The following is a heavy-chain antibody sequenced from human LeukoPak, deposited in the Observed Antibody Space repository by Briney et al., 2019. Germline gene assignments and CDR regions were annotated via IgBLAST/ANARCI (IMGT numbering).Heavy chain of an antibody. CDR1: GFTFSSYS. CDR3: AKDLSYCGGDCPPGMYYFDY. Sequence: GGSLRLSCAASGFTFSSYSMSWVRQAPGKGLEWVSAISGSGGSTYYADSVKGRFTISRDNSKNTLYLQMNSLRAEDTAVYYCAKDLSYCGGDCPPGMYYFDYWGQGTLVTVSS. D-gene: IGHD2-21*02. V-gene: IGHV3-23*01. CDR2: ISGSGGST. J-gene: IGHJ4*02.